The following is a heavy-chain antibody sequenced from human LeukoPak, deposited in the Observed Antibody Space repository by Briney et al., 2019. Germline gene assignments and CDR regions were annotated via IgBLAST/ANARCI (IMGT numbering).Heavy chain of an antibody. CDR3: ARDLESHYESSGYEDF. Sequence: QPGGSLRLSCAASGFTFSNYDMSWVRQAPGKGLEWVSVVSGSGGTTYYADSVKGRFTISRDNSKNTLYLQMNSLRAEDTAVYYCARDLESHYESSGYEDFWGQGTLVTVAS. CDR2: VSGSGGTT. V-gene: IGHV3-23*01. J-gene: IGHJ4*02. D-gene: IGHD3-22*01. CDR1: GFTFSNYD.